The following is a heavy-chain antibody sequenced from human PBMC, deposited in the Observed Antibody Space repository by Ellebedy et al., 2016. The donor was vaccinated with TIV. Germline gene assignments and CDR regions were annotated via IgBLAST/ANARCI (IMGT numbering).Heavy chain of an antibody. D-gene: IGHD5-12*01. CDR3: ARGWLRHGMDV. V-gene: IGHV6-1*01. J-gene: IGHJ6*02. CDR1: GDSVSGDSGA. Sequence: MPSETLSLTCAISGDSVSGDSGAWNWIRQSPSRGLEWLGRTYYGSTWYNDYAVSVKSRITISPDTSKNQFSLQLTSVTPDDTAVYYCARGWLRHGMDVWGQGTTVTVSS. CDR2: TYYGSTWYN.